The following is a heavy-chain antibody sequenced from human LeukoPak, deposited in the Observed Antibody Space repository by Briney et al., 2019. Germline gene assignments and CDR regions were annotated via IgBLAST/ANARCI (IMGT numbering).Heavy chain of an antibody. J-gene: IGHJ6*04. CDR1: GFSFTTYW. V-gene: IGHV3-7*01. CDR2: INQDESSQ. Sequence: PGGSLRLSCAASGFSFTTYWMGWVRQAPGKGLEWVANINQDESSQYYVDAVRGRFTISRDNAKNSLYLQMNSLRAEDTAVYYCAELGITMIGGVWGKGTTVTISS. D-gene: IGHD3-10*02. CDR3: AELGITMIGGV.